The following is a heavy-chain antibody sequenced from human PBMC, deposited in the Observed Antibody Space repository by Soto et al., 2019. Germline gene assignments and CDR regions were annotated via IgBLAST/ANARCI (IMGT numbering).Heavy chain of an antibody. V-gene: IGHV1-69*01. J-gene: IGHJ3*02. CDR2: IIPVFGTA. CDR1: GGTFSSYA. D-gene: IGHD3-22*01. CDR3: ARPSYYDSSGYYSGSHAFDI. Sequence: QVQLVQSGAEVKKPGSSVKVSCKASGGTFSSYAISWVRQAPGQGLELMGGIIPVFGTANYAQKFPGRVKIIADESTSTTYMELSSLRSEDTAVYFCARPSYYDSSGYYSGSHAFDIWGQGTMVTVSS.